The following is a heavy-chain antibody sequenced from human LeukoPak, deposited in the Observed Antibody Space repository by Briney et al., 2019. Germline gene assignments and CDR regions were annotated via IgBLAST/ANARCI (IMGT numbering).Heavy chain of an antibody. CDR2: IYHSGST. CDR3: ARGGGYYNY. D-gene: IGHD3-3*01. CDR1: GYSISSGYY. Sequence: SETLSLTCAVSGYSISSGYYWGRIRQPPGKGLEWIGSIYHSGSTYYNPPLKSRVTISVDTSKNQFSLKLSSVTAADTAVYYCARGGGYYNYWGQGTLVTVSS. J-gene: IGHJ4*02. V-gene: IGHV4-38-2*01.